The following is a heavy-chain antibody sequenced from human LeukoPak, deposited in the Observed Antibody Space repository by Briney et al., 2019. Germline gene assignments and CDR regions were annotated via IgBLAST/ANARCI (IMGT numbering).Heavy chain of an antibody. CDR2: ISGSGGST. J-gene: IGHJ3*02. D-gene: IGHD3-22*01. V-gene: IGHV3-23*01. CDR3: AKFSGPDYYDSSGYYRNDAFDI. Sequence: PGGSLRLSCAASGFTFRSYAMSWVRQAPGEGLEWVSAISGSGGSTYYADSVKGRFTISRDNSKNTLYLQMNSLRAEDTAVYYCAKFSGPDYYDSSGYYRNDAFDIWGQGTMVTVSS. CDR1: GFTFRSYA.